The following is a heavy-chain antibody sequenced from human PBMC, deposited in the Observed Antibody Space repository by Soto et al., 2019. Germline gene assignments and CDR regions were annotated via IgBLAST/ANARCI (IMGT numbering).Heavy chain of an antibody. CDR3: ARLTTDYYYMDV. J-gene: IGHJ6*03. V-gene: IGHV4-59*08. CDR1: GGSISSYY. D-gene: IGHD4-17*01. CDR2: IYYSGST. Sequence: PSETLSLTCTVSGGSISSYYWSWIRQPPGKGLEWIGYIYYSGSTNYNPSLKSRVTISVDTSKNQFSLKLSSVTAADAAVYYCARLTTDYYYMDVWGKGTTVTVS.